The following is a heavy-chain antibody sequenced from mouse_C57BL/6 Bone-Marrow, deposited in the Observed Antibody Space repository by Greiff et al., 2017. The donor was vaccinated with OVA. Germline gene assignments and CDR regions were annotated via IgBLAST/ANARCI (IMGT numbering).Heavy chain of an antibody. J-gene: IGHJ3*01. CDR3: TTYYSNYVAWFAY. D-gene: IGHD2-5*01. V-gene: IGHV14-4*01. Sequence: EVQLQQSGAELVRLGASVKLSCTASGFNIKDDYMHWVKQRPEQGLEWIGWIDPENGDTEYASKFQGKATITADTSSNTAYLQLSSLTSEDTAVYYCTTYYSNYVAWFAYWGQGTLVTVSA. CDR1: GFNIKDDY. CDR2: IDPENGDT.